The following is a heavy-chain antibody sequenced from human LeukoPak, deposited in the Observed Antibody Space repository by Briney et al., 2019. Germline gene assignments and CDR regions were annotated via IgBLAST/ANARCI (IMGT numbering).Heavy chain of an antibody. Sequence: PGGSLRLSCTASGFTFSDYYMTWIRQAPGKGLEWLAYISTSGSITSYVDSVRGRFTISRDNAKNSLYLQIDSLRAEDTAMYYCARERQFRLHDPWGQGILVTVSS. D-gene: IGHD3-16*01. CDR3: ARERQFRLHDP. CDR2: ISTSGSIT. CDR1: GFTFSDYY. J-gene: IGHJ5*02. V-gene: IGHV3-11*01.